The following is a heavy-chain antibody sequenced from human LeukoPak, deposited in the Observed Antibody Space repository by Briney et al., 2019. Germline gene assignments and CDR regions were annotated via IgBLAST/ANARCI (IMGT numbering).Heavy chain of an antibody. CDR1: GFTFRGYA. Sequence: PGGSLRLSCAASGFTFRGYAMHWVRQAPGKGLEYVSAISSNGGSTYYANSVKGRFTISRDNSKNTLYLQMGSLRADDMAVYYCAREPDGDTKSGTLDYWGQGTLVTVSS. V-gene: IGHV3-64*01. CDR3: AREPDGDTKSGTLDY. CDR2: ISSNGGST. D-gene: IGHD4-17*01. J-gene: IGHJ4*02.